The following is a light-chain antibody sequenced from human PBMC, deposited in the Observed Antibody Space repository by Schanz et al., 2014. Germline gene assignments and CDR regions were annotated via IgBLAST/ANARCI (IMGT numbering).Light chain of an antibody. Sequence: QSALTQPRSVSGSPGQSVTISCTGTSSDVGGYNSVSWYQQHPGKAPKLMIYDVTNRPSGVPDRFSGSKSGNTASLTISGLQDEDEADYYCNSYAGSNNLVFGGGTKLTVL. CDR2: DVT. CDR3: NSYAGSNNLV. V-gene: IGLV2-11*01. J-gene: IGLJ2*01. CDR1: SSDVGGYNS.